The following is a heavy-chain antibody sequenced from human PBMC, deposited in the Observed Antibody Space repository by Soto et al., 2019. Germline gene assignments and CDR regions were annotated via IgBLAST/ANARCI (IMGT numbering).Heavy chain of an antibody. V-gene: IGHV3-30-3*01. CDR1: GFTFTNYA. CDR3: ARETAVGDYYGLDV. J-gene: IGHJ6*02. CDR2: ISYDGSNK. Sequence: QVQLVESGGGVVQPGRSLRLSCAASGFTFTNYALPWVRQAPGKGLEWVAVISYDGSNKHYADSVKGRFTISRDNSKNTLYLQMNSLRAEDTAVYYCARETAVGDYYGLDVWGQGTTVTVSS. D-gene: IGHD6-13*01.